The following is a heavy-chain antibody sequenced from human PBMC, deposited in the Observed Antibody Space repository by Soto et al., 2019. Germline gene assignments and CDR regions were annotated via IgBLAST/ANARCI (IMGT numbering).Heavy chain of an antibody. Sequence: QLQLQESGPGLVKPSETLSLTCTVSGGSISRSSYYWGWIRQPPGKGLEWIGSIYYSGSTYYNPSLKSRVIISVDTSKNQFSLKLSSVTAADTAVYYCARLNLRGWVAFDIWGQGTMVTVSS. CDR3: ARLNLRGWVAFDI. CDR2: IYYSGST. CDR1: GGSISRSSYY. J-gene: IGHJ3*02. V-gene: IGHV4-39*01. D-gene: IGHD3-10*01.